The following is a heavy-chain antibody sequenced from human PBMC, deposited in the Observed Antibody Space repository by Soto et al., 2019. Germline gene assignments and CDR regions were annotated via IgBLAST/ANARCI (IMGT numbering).Heavy chain of an antibody. V-gene: IGHV1-69*12. J-gene: IGHJ2*01. Sequence: QVQLVQSGAEVKKPGSSVKVSCKASGGTFSSYAISWVRQAPGQGLEWMGGIIPIFGTANYAQKFQGRVKITADESTRTAYMELGRLRAEDTAGYYCAKGGKVGATSYWYFDLWGRGTLVPVSS. CDR2: IIPIFGTA. CDR3: AKGGKVGATSYWYFDL. CDR1: GGTFSSYA. D-gene: IGHD1-26*01.